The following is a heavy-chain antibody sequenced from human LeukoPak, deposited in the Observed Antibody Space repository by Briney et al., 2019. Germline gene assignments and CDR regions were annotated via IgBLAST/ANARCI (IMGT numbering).Heavy chain of an antibody. J-gene: IGHJ4*02. CDR3: ARMYSGSYGGIDF. CDR1: GGSFTSYY. CDR2: IYASGSTDYNPSRT. V-gene: IGHV4-4*07. Sequence: SETLSLTCTVSGGSFTSYYWSWIRQPAGKGLEWIGRIYASGSTDYNPSRTNYNPSLKSRVTMSVDTSKNQFSLKLTSVTAADTAVYYCARMYSGSYGGIDFWGQGTLFTVSS. D-gene: IGHD1-26*01.